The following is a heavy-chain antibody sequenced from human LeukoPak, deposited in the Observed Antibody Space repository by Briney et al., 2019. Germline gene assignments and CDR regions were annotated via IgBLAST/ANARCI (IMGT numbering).Heavy chain of an antibody. CDR2: MNQDGSEK. D-gene: IGHD6-13*01. CDR1: GFTFSRYW. CDR3: ARRDEGAPGRGSDY. Sequence: GGSLRLSCAASGFTFSRYWMRWVRQAPGKGLEWVANMNQDGSEKYYLDSVKGRFTISRDNAKNSLYLQMNSLRPEDTAVYYGARRDEGAPGRGSDYWGQGTLVTVSS. V-gene: IGHV3-7*01. J-gene: IGHJ4*02.